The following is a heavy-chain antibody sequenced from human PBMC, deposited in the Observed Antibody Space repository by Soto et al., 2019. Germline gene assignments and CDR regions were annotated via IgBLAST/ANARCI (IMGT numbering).Heavy chain of an antibody. J-gene: IGHJ3*02. V-gene: IGHV1-18*01. CDR2: ISAYNGNT. CDR3: ARPAYSGSYPEAFDI. CDR1: GYTFTSYG. Sequence: ASVKVSCKASGYTFTSYGISWVRQAPGQGLEWMGWISAYNGNTNYAQKLQGRVTMTTDTSTSTAYMELRSLRSDDTAVYYCARPAYSGSYPEAFDIWGQGTMVTVSS. D-gene: IGHD1-26*01.